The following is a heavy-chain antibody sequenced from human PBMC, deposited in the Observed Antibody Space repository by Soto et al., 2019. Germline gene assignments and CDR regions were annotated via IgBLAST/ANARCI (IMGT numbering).Heavy chain of an antibody. CDR2: INHSGST. J-gene: IGHJ4*02. CDR1: GGSFSGYY. CDR3: ARGPYSSSWPDYFDY. D-gene: IGHD6-13*01. Sequence: SETLSLTCAVYGGSFSGYYWSWIRQPPGKGLEWIGEINHSGSTNYNPSLKSRVTISVDTSKNQFSLKLSSVTAADTAVYYCARGPYSSSWPDYFDYWGQGTLVTVSS. V-gene: IGHV4-34*01.